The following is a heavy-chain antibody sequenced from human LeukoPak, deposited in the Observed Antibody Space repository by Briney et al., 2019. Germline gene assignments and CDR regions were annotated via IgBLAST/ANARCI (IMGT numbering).Heavy chain of an antibody. CDR1: GGTFSIYA. D-gene: IGHD2-2*01. J-gene: IGHJ6*02. CDR3: AGLGYCSSTSCYETRYYYYGMDV. Sequence: GSSVTVSCTASGGTFSIYAISWVRQAPGQGLEWMGGIIPIFGTANYAQKFQGRVTITADESTSTAYMELSSLRSEDTAVYYCAGLGYCSSTSCYETRYYYYGMDVWGQGTTVTVSS. V-gene: IGHV1-69*01. CDR2: IIPIFGTA.